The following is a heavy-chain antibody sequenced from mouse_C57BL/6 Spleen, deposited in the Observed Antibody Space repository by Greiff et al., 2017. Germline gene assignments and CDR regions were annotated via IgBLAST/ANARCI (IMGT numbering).Heavy chain of an antibody. V-gene: IGHV1-15*01. CDR3: TRGVPFAY. D-gene: IGHD2-14*01. J-gene: IGHJ3*01. CDR2: IDPETGGT. Sequence: VQLQQSGAELVRPGASVTLSCKASGYTFTDYEMHWVKQTPVHGLEWIGAIDPETGGTAYNQKFKGKVILTADKSSSTAYMELRSLTSEDSAVYYCTRGVPFAYWGQGTLVTVSA. CDR1: GYTFTDYE.